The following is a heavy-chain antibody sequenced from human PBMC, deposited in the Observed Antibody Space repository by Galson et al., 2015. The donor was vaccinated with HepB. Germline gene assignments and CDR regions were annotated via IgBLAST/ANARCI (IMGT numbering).Heavy chain of an antibody. J-gene: IGHJ3*01. CDR3: AREES. CDR1: GGSISSSSHY. V-gene: IGHV4-39*01. CDR2: IYFSGSA. Sequence: SETLSLTCIVSGGSISSSSHYWGWIRQPPGTGLEWIGSIYFSGSASYNPSLKSRVTISVDTSKNQFSLRLNSVTAADTAIYYCAREESWGHGTMVTVSS.